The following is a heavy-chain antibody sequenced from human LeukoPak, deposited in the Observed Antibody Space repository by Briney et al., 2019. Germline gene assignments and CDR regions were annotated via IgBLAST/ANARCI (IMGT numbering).Heavy chain of an antibody. CDR3: AREDQEMATRY. V-gene: IGHV1-18*01. CDR1: GYTFTSYG. CDR2: ISAYNGNT. D-gene: IGHD5-24*01. Sequence: WASVKVSCKDSGYTFTSYGISWVRPAPGQGREGMGGISAYNGNTNYAQKLQGGVTMTTDTSTSTAYMELRSLRSDDTAVYYCAREDQEMATRYWGQGTLVTVSS. J-gene: IGHJ4*02.